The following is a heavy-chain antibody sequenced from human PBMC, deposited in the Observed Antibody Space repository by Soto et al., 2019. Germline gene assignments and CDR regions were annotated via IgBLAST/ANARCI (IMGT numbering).Heavy chain of an antibody. CDR1: GGTFSSYA. V-gene: IGHV1-69*01. CDR3: ARGAKASYIPSCAGYLRDYYYYGIDV. CDR2: IIPIVGTA. Sequence: QVQLVQSGAEVKKPGSSVKVSCKASGGTFSSYAISWVRQAPGQGLEWMGGIIPIVGTANYAQKFQVRVTIPAEESTSTAYMELSRLRSEDTAVYYCARGAKASYIPSCAGYLRDYYYYGIDVWGQGTTVTVS. J-gene: IGHJ6*02. D-gene: IGHD3-9*01.